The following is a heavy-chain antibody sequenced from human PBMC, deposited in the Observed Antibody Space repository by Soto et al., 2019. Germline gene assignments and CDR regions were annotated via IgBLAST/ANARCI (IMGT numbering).Heavy chain of an antibody. D-gene: IGHD4-17*01. CDR1: GGSISSGGYY. CDR2: IYYSGST. V-gene: IGHV4-31*03. CDR3: ARSPEATVTAFDY. J-gene: IGHJ4*02. Sequence: QVQLQESGPGLVKPSQTLSLTCTVSGGSISSGGYYWSWIRQHPGKGLVWFGYIYYSGSTDYNPSHGSRVSISVGTSKNQCALKLSSVTAADTAVYYCARSPEATVTAFDYWGQGTLVSVSS.